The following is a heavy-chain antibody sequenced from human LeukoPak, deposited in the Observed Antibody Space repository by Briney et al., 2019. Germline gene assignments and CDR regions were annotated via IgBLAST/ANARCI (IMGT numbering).Heavy chain of an antibody. CDR2: IWYDGNNK. Sequence: PGGSLRLSCAASGFSFSSYGMHWVRQTPGKGLEWVAIIWYDGNNKYYADFVKGRFTIPRDNSNNTLYLQMNNLRAEDTAVYYCARDSSGTTDYWGQGTLVTVSS. CDR3: ARDSSGTTDY. D-gene: IGHD6-19*01. J-gene: IGHJ4*02. V-gene: IGHV3-33*01. CDR1: GFSFSSYG.